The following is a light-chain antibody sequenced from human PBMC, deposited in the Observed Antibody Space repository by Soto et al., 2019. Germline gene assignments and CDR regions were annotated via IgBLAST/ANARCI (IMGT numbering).Light chain of an antibody. Sequence: SYELTQPPSVSVSPGQTARITCPGDALPKQYAYWYQQKPGQAPVLVIYKDSERPSGIPERFSGSSSGTTVTLTISGVQAEDEADYYCQSADSSGTYVVFGGGTKLPVL. CDR3: QSADSSGTYVV. CDR1: ALPKQY. J-gene: IGLJ2*01. CDR2: KDS. V-gene: IGLV3-25*02.